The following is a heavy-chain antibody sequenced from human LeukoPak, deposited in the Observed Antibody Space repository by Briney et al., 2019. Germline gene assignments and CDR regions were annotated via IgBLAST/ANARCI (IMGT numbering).Heavy chain of an antibody. V-gene: IGHV3-30-3*01. Sequence: GGSPRLSCAASGFTVSSNYMSWVRQAPGKGLEWVAVISYDGSNKYYADSVKGRFTISRDNSKNTLYLQMNSPRAEDTAVYYCARDGPSIAPSWTWGYWGQGTLVTVSS. CDR2: ISYDGSNK. D-gene: IGHD6-6*01. J-gene: IGHJ4*02. CDR3: ARDGPSIAPSWTWGY. CDR1: GFTVSSNY.